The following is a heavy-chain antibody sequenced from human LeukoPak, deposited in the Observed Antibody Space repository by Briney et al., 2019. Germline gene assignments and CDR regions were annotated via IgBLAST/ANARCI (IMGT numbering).Heavy chain of an antibody. CDR3: TINDV. V-gene: IGHV3-73*01. CDR1: GFTFSGTA. J-gene: IGHJ4*02. CDR2: IRSKANSYAT. D-gene: IGHD1-1*01. Sequence: GGSLRLSCAAPGFTFSGTAMDWVRQASGKGLEWFGRIRSKANSYATAYAASVKGRFTISRDDSKNTAYLQMNSLKTEDTAVYYCTINDVWGQGTLVTVSS.